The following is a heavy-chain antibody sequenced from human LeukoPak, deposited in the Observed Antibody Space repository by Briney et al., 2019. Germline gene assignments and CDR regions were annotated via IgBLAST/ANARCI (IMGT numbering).Heavy chain of an antibody. D-gene: IGHD6-19*01. Sequence: PGRSLRLSCAASGFSLSSYAIHWVRQAPGKGLEWVAIISYDGSKKYYADSVKGRFTISRDNSKNTLYLQMNSLRADDTAVYYCARISVNHWLVDVWGKGTTVTVSS. V-gene: IGHV3-30*14. CDR3: ARISVNHWLVDV. CDR1: GFSLSSYA. J-gene: IGHJ6*04. CDR2: ISYDGSKK.